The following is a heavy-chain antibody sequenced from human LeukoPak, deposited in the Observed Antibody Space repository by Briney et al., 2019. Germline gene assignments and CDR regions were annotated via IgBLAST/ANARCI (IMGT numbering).Heavy chain of an antibody. V-gene: IGHV1-69*04. CDR2: IILILGIA. CDR3: ARDGSSGGYYMDV. J-gene: IGHJ6*03. D-gene: IGHD3-16*01. Sequence: ASVKVSCKASGGTFSSYTISWVRQAPGQGLEWMGRIILILGIANYAQKFQGRVTITADKSTSTAYMELSSLRSEDTAVYYCARDGSSGGYYMDVWGKGTTVTVSS. CDR1: GGTFSSYT.